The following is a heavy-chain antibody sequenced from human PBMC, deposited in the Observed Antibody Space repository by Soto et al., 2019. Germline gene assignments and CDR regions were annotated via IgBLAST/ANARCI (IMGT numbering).Heavy chain of an antibody. D-gene: IGHD4-17*01. CDR2: ISPNSGNT. CDR1: GYTFTSYG. V-gene: IGHV1-8*02. Sequence: GASVKVSCKASGYTFTSYGISWVRQAPGQGLEWMGWISPNSGNTGYAQKFQGRVTMTRNTSISTAYMELSSLRSEDTAVYYCARASYGDYVGWSAFDIWGQGTMVTVS. CDR3: ARASYGDYVGWSAFDI. J-gene: IGHJ3*02.